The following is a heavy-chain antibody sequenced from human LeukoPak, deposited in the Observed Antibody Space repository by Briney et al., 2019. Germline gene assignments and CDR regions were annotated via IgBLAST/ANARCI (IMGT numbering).Heavy chain of an antibody. CDR1: GGSISSYY. CDR3: ARDSSGWYTSPMGV. CDR2: IYYSGST. Sequence: SETLSLTCTVSGGSISSYYWSWIRQPPGKGLEWIGYIYYSGSTNYNPSLKSRVTISVDTSKNQFSLELSSVTAADTAVYYCARDSSGWYTSPMGVWGKGTTVTVSS. J-gene: IGHJ6*04. D-gene: IGHD6-19*01. V-gene: IGHV4-59*01.